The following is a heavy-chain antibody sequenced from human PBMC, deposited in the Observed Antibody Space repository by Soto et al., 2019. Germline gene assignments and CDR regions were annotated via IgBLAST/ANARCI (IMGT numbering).Heavy chain of an antibody. Sequence: LCGCSISSGDYYWSWIRQSPGTGLEWIGYIFYTGSTYYNPSLRSRLAISVDTSKNQFSLKLSSVTAADAAVYYCAREPLKWYGMDVWGQGTTVTVSS. V-gene: IGHV4-30-4*01. D-gene: IGHD1-26*01. CDR3: AREPLKWYGMDV. CDR2: IFYTGST. CDR1: GCSISSGDYY. J-gene: IGHJ6*02.